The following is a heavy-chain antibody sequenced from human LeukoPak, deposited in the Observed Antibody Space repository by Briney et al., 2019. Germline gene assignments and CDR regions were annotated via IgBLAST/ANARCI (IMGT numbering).Heavy chain of an antibody. V-gene: IGHV3-23*01. CDR3: AKQRRQDFDY. CDR1: GFTFSSYA. Sequence: GGSLRLSCAASGFTFSSYAMSWVRQAPGKGLEWVSAISDSGGSTYYADSVKGRFSTSRDNSKNTLYLQVNSLRAEDTAVYYCAKQRRQDFDYWGQGTLVTVSS. J-gene: IGHJ4*02. CDR2: ISDSGGST.